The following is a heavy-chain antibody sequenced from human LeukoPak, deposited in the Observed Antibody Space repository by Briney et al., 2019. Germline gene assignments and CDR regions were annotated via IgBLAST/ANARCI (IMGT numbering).Heavy chain of an antibody. CDR1: GGSISGYY. D-gene: IGHD3-10*01. CDR2: INHSGST. V-gene: IGHV4-34*01. Sequence: SETLSLTCAVYGGSISGYYWSWIRQPPGKGLEWIGEINHSGSTNYNPSLKSRVTISVDTSKNQFSLKLSSVTAADTAVYYCAREIAGYYYGSDRSQHPPYYYGMDVWGQGTTVTVSS. CDR3: AREIAGYYYGSDRSQHPPYYYGMDV. J-gene: IGHJ6*02.